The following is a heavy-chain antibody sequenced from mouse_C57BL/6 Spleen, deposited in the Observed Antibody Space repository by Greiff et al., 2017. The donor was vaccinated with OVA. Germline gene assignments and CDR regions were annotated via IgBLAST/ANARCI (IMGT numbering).Heavy chain of an antibody. CDR3: GRDTQLDY. CDR2: ISDGGSYT. J-gene: IGHJ2*01. Sequence: EVMLVESGGGLVKPGGSLKLSCAASGFTFSSYAMSWVRQPPEKRLEWVATISDGGSYTYYPDNVKGRFTISRDNTKNNLYMQMSHLKSEVTSMYCCGRDTQLDYWGQGTTLTVSS. CDR1: GFTFSSYA. V-gene: IGHV5-4*01.